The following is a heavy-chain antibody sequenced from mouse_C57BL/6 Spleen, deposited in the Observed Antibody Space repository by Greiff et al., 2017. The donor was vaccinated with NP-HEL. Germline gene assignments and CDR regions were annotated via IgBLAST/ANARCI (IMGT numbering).Heavy chain of an antibody. Sequence: VQLQQSGPELVKPGASVKIPCKASGYTFTDYNMDWVKQSHGKSLEWIGDINPNIGGTIYNQKFKGKATLTVDKSSSTAYMELRSLTSEDTAVYYCARRDYYGHWYFDVWGTGTTVTVSS. V-gene: IGHV1-18*01. CDR3: ARRDYYGHWYFDV. J-gene: IGHJ1*03. CDR2: INPNIGGT. CDR1: GYTFTDYN. D-gene: IGHD1-1*01.